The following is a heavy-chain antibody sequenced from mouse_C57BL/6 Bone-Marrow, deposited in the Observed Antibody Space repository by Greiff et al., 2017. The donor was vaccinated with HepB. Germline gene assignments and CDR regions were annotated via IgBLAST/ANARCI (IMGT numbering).Heavy chain of an antibody. CDR2: IYPGSGST. CDR1: GYTFTSYW. D-gene: IGHD1-1*01. J-gene: IGHJ2*01. CDR3: ARLSYYYGSSDY. Sequence: QVQLQQPGAELVKPEASVKMSCKASGYTFTSYWITWVKQRPGQGLEWIGDIYPGSGSTNYNEKFKSKATLTVDTSSSTAYMQLSSLTSEDSAVYYCARLSYYYGSSDYWGQGTTLTVSS. V-gene: IGHV1-55*01.